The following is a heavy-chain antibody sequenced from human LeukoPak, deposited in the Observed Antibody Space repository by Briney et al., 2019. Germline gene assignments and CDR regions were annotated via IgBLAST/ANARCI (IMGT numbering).Heavy chain of an antibody. J-gene: IGHJ4*02. CDR1: GYTFSAYD. CDR3: ARVSQTPAYYYTSGYYYHGY. CDR2: MNPNSGNT. V-gene: IGHV1-8*01. D-gene: IGHD3-22*01. Sequence: GASVKVSCKPSGYTFSAYDINWVRQATGQGLEWKGWMNPNSGNTGFAQKFQGRVTMTRDTSIDAAYMVLSNLRSEDSAVYYCARVSQTPAYYYTSGYYYHGYWGQGTRVTVSS.